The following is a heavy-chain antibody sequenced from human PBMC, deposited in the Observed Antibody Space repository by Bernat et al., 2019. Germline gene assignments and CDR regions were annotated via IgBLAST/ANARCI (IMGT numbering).Heavy chain of an antibody. J-gene: IGHJ4*02. CDR1: GFTFSSYW. CDR3: ARIMCSGGDCYFDY. Sequence: EVQLVESGGGLAQPGGSLRLSCAASGFTFSSYWMSWVRQAPGKGLEWVANIKQDGSQTYYVDSVKGRFSISRDNAKNSLYLQMNSLRAEDTVMYFCARIMCSGGDCYFDYWGQGTLVTVSS. CDR2: IKQDGSQT. D-gene: IGHD2-21*02. V-gene: IGHV3-7*03.